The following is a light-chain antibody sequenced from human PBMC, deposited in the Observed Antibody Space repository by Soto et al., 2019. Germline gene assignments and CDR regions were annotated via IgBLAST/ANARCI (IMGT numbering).Light chain of an antibody. V-gene: IGKV3-15*01. CDR2: GAS. Sequence: EIVMTQSPATLSVSPGERATLSCRASQSVSSSLAWYQQKPGQAPRLLIYGASTRATGIPARFSGSGSGTDFTLTISSLQSEDFAVYYCQLYNNWPPTFGQGTKVEIK. CDR3: QLYNNWPPT. CDR1: QSVSSS. J-gene: IGKJ1*01.